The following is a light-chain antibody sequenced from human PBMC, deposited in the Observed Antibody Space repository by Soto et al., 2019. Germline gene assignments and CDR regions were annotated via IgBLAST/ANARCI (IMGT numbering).Light chain of an antibody. CDR1: ESIRSD. J-gene: IGKJ5*01. CDR2: GGS. V-gene: IGKV3-15*01. CDR3: QQYHDWPTIT. Sequence: EIVMTQSPDILSVPPGDIATLSCRASESIRSDLAWYQQKPGQAPRLLIFGGSIRAADIPARFSGSGSGTEFTLIIGTLQSEDFAIYYCQQYHDWPTITFGQGTRLETK.